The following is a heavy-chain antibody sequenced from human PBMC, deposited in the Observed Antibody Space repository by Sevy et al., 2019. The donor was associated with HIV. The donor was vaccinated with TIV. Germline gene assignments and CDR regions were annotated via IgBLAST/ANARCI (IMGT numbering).Heavy chain of an antibody. Sequence: GGSLRLSCAPSGLTFSDYWMRWVRQAPGKGLGWVSRVNSDGSSTTYADSVKGRFTISRDNTKNTLSLQMNSLRAEDTAVYYCVAANSWEDYWGQGTLVTVSS. CDR1: GLTFSDYW. D-gene: IGHD2-15*01. J-gene: IGHJ4*02. V-gene: IGHV3-74*01. CDR2: VNSDGSST. CDR3: VAANSWEDY.